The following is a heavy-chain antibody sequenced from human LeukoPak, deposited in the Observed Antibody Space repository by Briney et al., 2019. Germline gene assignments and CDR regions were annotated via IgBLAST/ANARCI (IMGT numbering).Heavy chain of an antibody. CDR1: GFTFSDYN. CDR3: ARVSTAVSLAIDY. D-gene: IGHD6-13*01. J-gene: IGHJ4*02. CDR2: ISSSSTYI. V-gene: IGHV3-21*06. Sequence: GSLRLSCAASGFTFSDYNMNWVRQAPGKGLEWVSVISSSSTYIYYADSVKGRFTISRDNAKNSLYLQMNSLRAEDTAVYYCARVSTAVSLAIDYWGQGTLVTVST.